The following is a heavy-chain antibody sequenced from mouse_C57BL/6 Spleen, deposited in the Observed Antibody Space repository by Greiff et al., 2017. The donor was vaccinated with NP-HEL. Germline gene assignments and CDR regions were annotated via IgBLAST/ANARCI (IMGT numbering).Heavy chain of an antibody. J-gene: IGHJ4*01. CDR3: ARKGVYYYGSKDAMDY. V-gene: IGHV1-64*01. CDR2: IHPNSGST. CDR1: GYTFTSYW. D-gene: IGHD1-1*01. Sequence: QVQLQQPGAELVKPGASVKLSCKASGYTFTSYWMHWVKQRPGQGLEWIGMIHPNSGSTNYNEKFKSKATLTVDKSSSTAYMQLSSLTSEDSAVYYCARKGVYYYGSKDAMDYWGQGTSVTVSS.